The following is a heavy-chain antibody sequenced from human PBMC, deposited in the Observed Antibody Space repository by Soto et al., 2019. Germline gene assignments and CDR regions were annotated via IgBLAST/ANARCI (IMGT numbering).Heavy chain of an antibody. V-gene: IGHV2-5*02. Sequence: QITLKESGPTLVKPTQTLTLTCTFSGFSLSTSGVGVGCIRQPPGKALEWLALIYWDDDKRYSPSLKSRLTTTKDTSKNQVVLTMTNMDPVDTATYYCAHWGPRWSSSWYWRWFDPWGQGTLVTVSS. CDR1: GFSLSTSGVG. CDR3: AHWGPRWSSSWYWRWFDP. D-gene: IGHD6-13*01. CDR2: IYWDDDK. J-gene: IGHJ5*02.